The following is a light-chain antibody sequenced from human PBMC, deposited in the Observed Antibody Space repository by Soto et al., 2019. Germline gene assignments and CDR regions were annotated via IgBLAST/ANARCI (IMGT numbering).Light chain of an antibody. CDR2: RVS. V-gene: IGKV3-20*01. CDR1: QTITT. CDR3: QQYGNLPLT. J-gene: IGKJ4*01. Sequence: EIVLTQSPATLSLSPGDRATISCRASQTITTLAWYQRKPGQAPRLLIYRVSSRATGVPDRFSGSGSGTDYTLTISRLEPEDFAVYYCQQYGNLPLTFGGGTKV.